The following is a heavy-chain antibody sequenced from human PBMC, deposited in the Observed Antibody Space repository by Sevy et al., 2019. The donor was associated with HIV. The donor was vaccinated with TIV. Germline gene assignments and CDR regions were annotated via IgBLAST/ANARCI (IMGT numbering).Heavy chain of an antibody. J-gene: IGHJ4*02. D-gene: IGHD1-26*01. CDR2: ISYDGRNK. CDR3: ARDLPHLLPWELSRGSDY. CDR1: GFSFSDYA. V-gene: IGHV3-30*04. Sequence: GGSVRLSCAASGFSFSDYAMHWVRQSPGKGLEWVAMISYDGRNKDYADFVKGRFTLSRDNSKNTLFLQMNSLTTEDTAVYYCARDLPHLLPWELSRGSDYWGQGTLVTVSS.